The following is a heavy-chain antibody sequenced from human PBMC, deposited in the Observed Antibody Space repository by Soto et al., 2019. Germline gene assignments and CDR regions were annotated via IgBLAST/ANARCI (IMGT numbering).Heavy chain of an antibody. Sequence: ASVKVSCKASGGTFSSYAISWVRQAPGQGLEWMGGIIPIFGTANYAQKFQGRVTITADESTSTAYMGLSSLRSEDTAVYYCARVTPTTVARYYGMDVWGQGTTVTVSS. V-gene: IGHV1-69*13. D-gene: IGHD4-17*01. CDR1: GGTFSSYA. CDR2: IIPIFGTA. J-gene: IGHJ6*02. CDR3: ARVTPTTVARYYGMDV.